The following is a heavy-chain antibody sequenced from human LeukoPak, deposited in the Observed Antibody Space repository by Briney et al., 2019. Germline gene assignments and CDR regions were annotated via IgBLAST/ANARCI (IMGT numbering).Heavy chain of an antibody. D-gene: IGHD2-21*02. CDR2: IWYDGSNK. J-gene: IGHJ4*02. V-gene: IGHV3-33*01. CDR1: GFSFSTYG. CDR3: ARDRLEAVTDDDYFDY. Sequence: HPGGSLRLSCVASGFSFSTYGIHWVRQAPSKGLGWVAVIWYDGSNKFYADSVKGRFTISRDSSKNTVYLQMNSLRAEDTGVYYCARDRLEAVTDDDYFDYWGQGTLVTVSS.